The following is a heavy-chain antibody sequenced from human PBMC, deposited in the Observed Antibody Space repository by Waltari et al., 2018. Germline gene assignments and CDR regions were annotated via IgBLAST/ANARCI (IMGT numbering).Heavy chain of an antibody. CDR3: ARIREFSNGPGGWFDP. CDR2: FFSNDEK. V-gene: IGHV2-26*02. J-gene: IGHJ5*02. Sequence: QVTLKESGPVLVKPTETLTLTCTVPEFSLSNTKMGVSWIRQPPGKALEWLAHFFSNDEKSYSASLKSRLTISKDTSNSHVVLTMTNVGPVDTATYYCARIREFSNGPGGWFDPWGQGTLVTVSS. CDR1: EFSLSNTKMG. D-gene: IGHD5-18*01.